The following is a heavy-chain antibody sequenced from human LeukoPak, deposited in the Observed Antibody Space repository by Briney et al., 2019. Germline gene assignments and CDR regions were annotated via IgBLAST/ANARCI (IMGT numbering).Heavy chain of an antibody. J-gene: IGHJ3*02. CDR1: GGSISNYY. Sequence: SETLSLTCTVSGGSISNYYWNWIRQPPGKGLEWIGYIYYTGSTNYNPSLKSRVTMSVDTSKNQFSLNLKSVTSEDTAVYYCARDGHRRYYYDSSGREHAFDIWGQGTMVTVSS. CDR2: IYYTGST. V-gene: IGHV4-59*01. CDR3: ARDGHRRYYYDSSGREHAFDI. D-gene: IGHD3-22*01.